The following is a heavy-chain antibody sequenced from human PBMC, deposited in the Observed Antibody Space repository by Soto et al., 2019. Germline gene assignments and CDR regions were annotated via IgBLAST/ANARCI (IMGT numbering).Heavy chain of an antibody. CDR2: IIPILGIA. D-gene: IGHD4-4*01. J-gene: IGHJ6*03. CDR3: ARDEPHSNYDYYYYYMDV. Sequence: QVQLVQSGAEVKKPGSSVKVSCKASGGTFSSYTISWVRQAPGQGLEWMGRIIPILGIANYAQKFQGRVTITADKSTSTAYMELSSLRSEDTAVYYCARDEPHSNYDYYYYYMDVWGKGTTVTVSS. V-gene: IGHV1-69*08. CDR1: GGTFSSYT.